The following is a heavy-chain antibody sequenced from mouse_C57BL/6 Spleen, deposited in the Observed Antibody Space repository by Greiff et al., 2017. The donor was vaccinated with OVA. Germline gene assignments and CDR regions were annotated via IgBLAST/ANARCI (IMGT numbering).Heavy chain of an antibody. CDR2: IHPNSGST. CDR3: ARSHTTVVATDYFDY. CDR1: GYTFTSYW. V-gene: IGHV1-64*01. J-gene: IGHJ2*01. Sequence: QVQLKESGAELVKPGASVKLSCKASGYTFTSYWMHWVKQRPGQGLEWIGMIHPNSGSTNYNEKFKSKATLTVDKSSSTAYMQLSSLTAEDSAVYYCARSHTTVVATDYFDYWGQGTTLTVYS. D-gene: IGHD1-1*01.